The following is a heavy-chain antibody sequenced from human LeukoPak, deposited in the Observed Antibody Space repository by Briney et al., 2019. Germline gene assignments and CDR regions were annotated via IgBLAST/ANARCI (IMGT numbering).Heavy chain of an antibody. Sequence: GGSLRLSCVASGFDFRSYSMNWVRQAPGKGLEWVSSISSSSSYIYYADSVKGRFTISRDNAKNSLYLQMNSLRAEDTAVYYCARLVAVAEGDYWGQGTLVTVSS. V-gene: IGHV3-21*01. D-gene: IGHD6-19*01. CDR1: GFDFRSYS. CDR2: ISSSSSYI. J-gene: IGHJ4*02. CDR3: ARLVAVAEGDY.